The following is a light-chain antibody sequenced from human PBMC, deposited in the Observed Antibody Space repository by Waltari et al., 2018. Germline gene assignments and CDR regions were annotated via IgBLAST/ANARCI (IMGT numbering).Light chain of an antibody. Sequence: QSALTQPASVSGSPGQSITIPCTGTSNDVGFYNYVSWYQQHPGQPPKVIIYEVSNRPSGISNRFSGSKSGNTASLPISGLQPEDEADYHCSAYTSTSALVFGTGTKVTVL. CDR3: SAYTSTSALV. CDR2: EVS. V-gene: IGLV2-14*01. CDR1: SNDVGFYNY. J-gene: IGLJ1*01.